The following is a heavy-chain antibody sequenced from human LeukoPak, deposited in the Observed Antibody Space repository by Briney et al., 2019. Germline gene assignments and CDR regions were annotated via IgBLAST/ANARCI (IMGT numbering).Heavy chain of an antibody. Sequence: GGSLRLSCAASGFTFSTYSMNWVRQAPGKGLEWVSYISRSGSTIYYADSVKGRFTLSRDNAKNSLYLQMNSLRAEDTALYYWGRDGGSSPSGYWGQGTLVTVSS. J-gene: IGHJ4*02. CDR1: GFTFSTYS. CDR3: GRDGGSSPSGY. D-gene: IGHD2-15*01. CDR2: ISRSGSTI. V-gene: IGHV3-48*04.